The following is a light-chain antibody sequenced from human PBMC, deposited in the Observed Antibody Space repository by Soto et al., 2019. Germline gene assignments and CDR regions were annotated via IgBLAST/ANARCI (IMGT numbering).Light chain of an antibody. J-gene: IGLJ2*01. V-gene: IGLV2-11*01. CDR3: CSYSGSDCLL. CDR2: DVS. Sequence: QSALTQPRSVSGSPGESVTISCSGTSSDVGSYNYVSWYQQYPGKAPKVMIYDVSERPSEVPVRFSGSKSGNTASLTISGLQAEDEAEYFCCSYSGSDCLLFGGGTKLTVL. CDR1: SSDVGSYNY.